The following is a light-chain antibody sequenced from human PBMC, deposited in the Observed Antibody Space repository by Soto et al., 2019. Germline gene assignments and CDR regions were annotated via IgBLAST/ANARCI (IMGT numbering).Light chain of an antibody. CDR1: QSISSY. V-gene: IGKV1-39*01. Sequence: IQMTQSPSSLSASVGDRVTITCRASQSISSYLHWYQQKPGKAPKLLIYAASTLQSGVPSRFSGSGSGTDFTLTISSLQPYDFATSSSQLANSYSGAFGQGTRV. J-gene: IGKJ1*01. CDR3: QLANSYSGA. CDR2: AAS.